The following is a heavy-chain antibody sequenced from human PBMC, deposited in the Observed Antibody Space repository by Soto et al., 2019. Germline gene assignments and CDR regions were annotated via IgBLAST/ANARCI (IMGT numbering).Heavy chain of an antibody. Sequence: EVQLMESGGGLVQPGGYLRLSCAASGFIVNNIFMTWVRQAPGKGLEWLSTISSDDNTYYADTGKGRFTISRDSSKTTLYLQMNSLRAEDTAVYHCARDILGGSYDFSHGGQGTLVTVSS. CDR3: ARDILGGSYDFSH. CDR2: ISSDDNT. D-gene: IGHD3-3*01. CDR1: GFIVNNIF. V-gene: IGHV3-66*01. J-gene: IGHJ1*01.